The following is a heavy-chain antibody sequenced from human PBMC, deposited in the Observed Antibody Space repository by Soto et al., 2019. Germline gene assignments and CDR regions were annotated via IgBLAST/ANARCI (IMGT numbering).Heavy chain of an antibody. D-gene: IGHD3-10*01. J-gene: IGHJ5*02. CDR2: IYHSGST. CDR1: GGSISSGGYS. V-gene: IGHV4-30-2*01. CDR3: AREVYGSGSPNWFDP. Sequence: SETLSLTCAVSGGSISSGGYSWSWIRQPPGKGLEWIGYIYHSGSTYYNPSLKSRVTISVDRSKNQFSLKLSSVTAADTAVYYCAREVYGSGSPNWFDPWGQGTLVTVSS.